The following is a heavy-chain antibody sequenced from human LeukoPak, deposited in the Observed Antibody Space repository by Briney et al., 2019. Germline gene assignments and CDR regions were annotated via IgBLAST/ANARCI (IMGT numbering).Heavy chain of an antibody. V-gene: IGHV1-8*02. J-gene: IGHJ5*02. CDR2: MNPNSGNT. CDR1: GYTFTSYD. CDR3: TIGKLASRRGSWFDP. D-gene: IGHD6-6*01. Sequence: ASVKVSCKTSGYTFTSYDINWVRQATGQGLEWMGWMNPNSGNTGYVQKFQGRVTMTRNTSISTAYMDLNSLTSEDTAVYYCTIGKLASRRGSWFDPWGQGTLVTVSS.